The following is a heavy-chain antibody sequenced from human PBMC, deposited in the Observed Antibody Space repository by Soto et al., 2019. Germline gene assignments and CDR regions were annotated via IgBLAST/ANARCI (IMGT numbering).Heavy chain of an antibody. D-gene: IGHD4-17*01. CDR1: VATISSGGFY. J-gene: IGHJ6*02. Sequence: QVQLQESGPGLVEASQTLSLTCTVSVATISSGGFYWSWIRQRPGKGLEWIGHIYYTGSTYYNPSLNSRVTISVDMSRNQFSLKLRSVTAADTAKYFCARDDSFYGEPGYGMNVWGQGTTVTVSS. CDR3: ARDDSFYGEPGYGMNV. CDR2: IYYTGST. V-gene: IGHV4-31*03.